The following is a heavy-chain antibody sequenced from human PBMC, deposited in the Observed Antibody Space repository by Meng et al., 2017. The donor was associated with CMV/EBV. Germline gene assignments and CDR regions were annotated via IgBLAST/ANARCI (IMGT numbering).Heavy chain of an antibody. CDR1: GGSFSGHY. CDR2: INHSGST. V-gene: IGHV4-34*01. Sequence: VQLQQWGPRLLQPSDTLSLTCAVYGGSFSGHYWSWIRQPPGKGLEWIGEINHSGSTNYNPSLKSRVTISVDTSKNQFSLKLSSVTAADTAVYYCASSLTYPDYWGQGTLVTVSS. J-gene: IGHJ4*02. D-gene: IGHD2-15*01. CDR3: ASSLTYPDY.